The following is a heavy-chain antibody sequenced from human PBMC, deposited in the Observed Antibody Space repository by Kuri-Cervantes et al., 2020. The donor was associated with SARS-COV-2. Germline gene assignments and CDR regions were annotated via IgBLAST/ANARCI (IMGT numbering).Heavy chain of an antibody. V-gene: IGHV4-30-4*08. CDR1: GGSISSGDYY. J-gene: IGHJ5*01. CDR2: IYYSGST. D-gene: IGHD1-1*01. Sequence: SETLSLTCTVSGGSISSGDYYWSWIRQPPGKGLEWIGYIYYSGSTYYNPSLKSRVTISIDTSKNQFSLKLRSVKAADTAVYYCARHVSGIQLRWFDSWGRGTLVTVSS. CDR3: ARHVSGIQLRWFDS.